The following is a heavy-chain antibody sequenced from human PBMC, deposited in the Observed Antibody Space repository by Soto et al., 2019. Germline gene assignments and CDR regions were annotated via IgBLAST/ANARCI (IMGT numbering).Heavy chain of an antibody. V-gene: IGHV3-15*01. CDR3: TTQRIAAAGTPSFDY. CDR2: IKSKTDGGTT. D-gene: IGHD6-13*01. Sequence: EVQLVESGGGLVKPGGSLRLSCAASGFTFSNAWMSWVRQAPGKGLEWVGRIKSKTDGGTTDYAAPVKGRFTISRDDSKNTLYLQMNSLKTEDTAVYYCTTQRIAAAGTPSFDYWGQGTLVTVSS. J-gene: IGHJ4*02. CDR1: GFTFSNAW.